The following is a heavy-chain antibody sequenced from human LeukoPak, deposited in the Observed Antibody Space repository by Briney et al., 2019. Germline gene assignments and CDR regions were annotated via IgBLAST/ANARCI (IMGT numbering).Heavy chain of an antibody. CDR2: ISWDGGST. CDR3: AKGIERYCSSTSCYAPDY. D-gene: IGHD2-2*01. CDR1: GFTFDDYT. Sequence: GGSLRLSCAASGFTFDDYTMHWVRQAPGKGLEWVSLISWDGGSTYYADSVKGRFTISRDNSKNSLYLQMNSLRTEDTALYYCAKGIERYCSSTSCYAPDYWGQGTLVTVSS. V-gene: IGHV3-43*01. J-gene: IGHJ4*02.